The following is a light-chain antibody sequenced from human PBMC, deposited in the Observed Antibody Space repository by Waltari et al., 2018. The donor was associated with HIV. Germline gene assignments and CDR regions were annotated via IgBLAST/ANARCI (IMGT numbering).Light chain of an antibody. Sequence: QSALTQPASVSGSPGQSITISCTGTSSDVGSYNLVSWYQQHPGKAPKLMIYEVSKRPSGFSNRFSCSNSGNTASLTISGLQAEDEADYYCCSYAGSSTWVFGGGTKLTVL. V-gene: IGLV2-23*02. CDR2: EVS. J-gene: IGLJ3*02. CDR3: CSYAGSSTWV. CDR1: SSDVGSYNL.